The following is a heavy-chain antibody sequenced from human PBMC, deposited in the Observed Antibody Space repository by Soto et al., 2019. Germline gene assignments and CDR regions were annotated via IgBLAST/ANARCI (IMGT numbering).Heavy chain of an antibody. CDR3: AREAKGKGYCISTSCYGPVSSGMDV. Sequence: PGGSLRLSCAASGFTFSSYGMHWVRQAPGKGLEWVAVISYDGSNKYYADSVKGRFTISRDNSKNTLYLQMNSLRAEDTAVYYCAREAKGKGYCISTSCYGPVSSGMDVWGQGTTVTVSS. CDR1: GFTFSSYG. CDR2: ISYDGSNK. V-gene: IGHV3-30*03. D-gene: IGHD2-2*01. J-gene: IGHJ6*02.